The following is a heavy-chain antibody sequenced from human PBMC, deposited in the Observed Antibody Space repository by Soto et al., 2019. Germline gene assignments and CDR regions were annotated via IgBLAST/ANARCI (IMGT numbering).Heavy chain of an antibody. Sequence: SETLSLTCAGDGGSFSGYYWSWIRQFPGKGLEWTGEINHSGGPLYNPSLKSRVTISVDTSKNQFALKVISVTAADTAVYYCARRGSLKAFDIWGQGTKVTVSS. J-gene: IGHJ3*02. CDR1: GGSFSGYY. D-gene: IGHD6-13*01. CDR3: ARRGSLKAFDI. CDR2: INHSGGP. V-gene: IGHV4-34*01.